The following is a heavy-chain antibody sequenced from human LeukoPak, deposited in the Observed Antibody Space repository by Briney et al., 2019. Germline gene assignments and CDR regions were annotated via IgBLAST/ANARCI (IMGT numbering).Heavy chain of an antibody. CDR1: GFTFSSYA. J-gene: IGHJ4*02. CDR2: ISGSGGST. D-gene: IGHD3-22*01. CDR3: AKDLIVVAIKSPSDY. V-gene: IGHV3-23*01. Sequence: GGSLRLSCAASGFTFSSYAMSWVRQAPGKGLEWVSAISGSGGSTYYADSVKGRFTIPRDNSKNTLYLQMNSLRAEDTAVYYCAKDLIVVAIKSPSDYWGQGTLVTVSS.